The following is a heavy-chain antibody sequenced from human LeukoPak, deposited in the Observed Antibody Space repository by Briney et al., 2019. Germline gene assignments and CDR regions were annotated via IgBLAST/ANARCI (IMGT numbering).Heavy chain of an antibody. CDR1: GGSISSYY. J-gene: IGHJ6*03. V-gene: IGHV4-59*01. D-gene: IGHD1-26*01. CDR3: ARGGDSGSYYGYYYYYYMDV. CDR2: IYDSGST. Sequence: PSETLSLTCTVSGGSISSYYWSWIRQPPGKGLEWVGYIYDSGSTNYNPSLKSRVTISVDTSKNQFSLKLSCVTAADTAVYYCARGGDSGSYYGYYYYYYMDVWGKGTTVTVSS.